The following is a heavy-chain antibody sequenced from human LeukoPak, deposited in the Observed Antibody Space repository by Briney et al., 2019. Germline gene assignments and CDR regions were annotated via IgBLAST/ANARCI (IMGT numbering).Heavy chain of an antibody. V-gene: IGHV3-13*01. Sequence: PGGSLRLSCTASGFTLGGHDMHWVRQTTGDGLEWVAAVSAGLHAFYAGSVKGRFTVSREDAKNSLYLQMNSLRAGDTAVYYCVREARGYHYTYFDYWGQGSLVTVSS. J-gene: IGHJ4*02. CDR1: GFTLGGHD. D-gene: IGHD5-18*01. CDR2: VSAGLHA. CDR3: VREARGYHYTYFDY.